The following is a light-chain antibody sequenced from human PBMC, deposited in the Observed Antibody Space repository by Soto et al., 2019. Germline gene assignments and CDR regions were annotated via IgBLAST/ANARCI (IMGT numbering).Light chain of an antibody. J-gene: IGLJ3*02. CDR3: SSYTSSSLEV. V-gene: IGLV2-14*01. CDR1: SSDVGGYNS. Sequence: QSVLTQPASVSASPGQSITISCTGTSSDVGGYNSVSWYQQHPGKAPKLMIYDVSNRPSGVSNRFSGSRSGNTASLTISGLQAEDEADYCCSSYTSSSLEVFGGGTKLTVL. CDR2: DVS.